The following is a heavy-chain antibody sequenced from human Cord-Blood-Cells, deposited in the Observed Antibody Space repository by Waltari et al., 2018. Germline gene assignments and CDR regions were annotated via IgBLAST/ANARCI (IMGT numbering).Heavy chain of an antibody. D-gene: IGHD6-6*01. V-gene: IGHV4-34*01. CDR3: ARVQLVNWFDP. Sequence: QVQLQQWGAGLLKPSETLSLTCAVYGGSFSGYDWSWIRQPPGKGLEWIGEMNHSGSTNYNPSLKSRVTISVDTSKNQFSLKLSSVTAADTAVYYCARVQLVNWFDPWGQGTLVTVSS. CDR1: GGSFSGYD. CDR2: MNHSGST. J-gene: IGHJ5*02.